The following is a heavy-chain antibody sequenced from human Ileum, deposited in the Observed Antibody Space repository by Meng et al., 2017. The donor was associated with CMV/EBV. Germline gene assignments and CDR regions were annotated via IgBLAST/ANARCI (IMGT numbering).Heavy chain of an antibody. J-gene: IGHJ6*02. V-gene: IGHV1-69*10. CDR3: ASKEQLAMMGSGYYGMDV. Sequence: SVKVSCKASEGTFSSYAISWVRQAPGQGLEWMGGIITALGVTKYAQHFQGRVTITADKSTNTAYMELSSLRSEDTAVYFCASKEQLAMMGSGYYGMDVWGQGTTVTVSS. D-gene: IGHD6-13*01. CDR1: EGTFSSYA. CDR2: IITALGVT.